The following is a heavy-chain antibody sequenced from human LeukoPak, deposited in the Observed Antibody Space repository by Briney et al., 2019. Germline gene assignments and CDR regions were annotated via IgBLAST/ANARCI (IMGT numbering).Heavy chain of an antibody. Sequence: SETLSLTCTVSGGSISNYYWSWIRQPPGKGLEWIGYIHYSGSTTYNPSLKSRVTISVDTSKNQFSLKLNSVTAADTAVYFCARDHHGSSYWGQGSLVAVSS. CDR1: GGSISNYY. CDR3: ARDHHGSSY. V-gene: IGHV4-59*01. D-gene: IGHD6-13*01. J-gene: IGHJ4*02. CDR2: IHYSGST.